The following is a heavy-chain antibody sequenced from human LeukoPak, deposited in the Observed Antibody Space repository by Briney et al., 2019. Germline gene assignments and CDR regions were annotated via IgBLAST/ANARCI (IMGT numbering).Heavy chain of an antibody. J-gene: IGHJ4*02. V-gene: IGHV4-59*08. CDR1: GGSISSYY. CDR2: IYYSGST. CDR3: ASTEWNYAR. Sequence: PSETLSLTCTVSGGSISSYYWTWIRQPPGKGLEWIGYIYYSGSTNYNPSLKSRVTISVDTSKNQFSLQLRSVTAADTAVYYCASTEWNYARWGQGTLVTVSS. D-gene: IGHD1-7*01.